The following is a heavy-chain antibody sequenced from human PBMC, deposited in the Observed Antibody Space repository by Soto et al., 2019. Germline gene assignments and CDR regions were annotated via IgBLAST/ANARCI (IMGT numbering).Heavy chain of an antibody. Sequence: KTSETLSLTCTVSGGSISSGGYYWSWIRQHPGKGLEWIGYIYYSGSTYYNPSLKSRGTISVDTSKNQFSLKLSSVTAADTAVYYCARSRDYDFWSGFKGGGRGPNWFDPWGQGTLVTVSS. CDR2: IYYSGST. CDR3: ARSRDYDFWSGFKGGGRGPNWFDP. V-gene: IGHV4-31*03. D-gene: IGHD3-3*01. CDR1: GGSISSGGYY. J-gene: IGHJ5*02.